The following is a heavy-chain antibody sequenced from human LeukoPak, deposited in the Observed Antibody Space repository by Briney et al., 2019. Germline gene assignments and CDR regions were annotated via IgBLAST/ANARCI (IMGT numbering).Heavy chain of an antibody. CDR1: GYTFRNYG. CDR3: ARVFLGAGGHGGFDF. D-gene: IGHD2-8*02. CDR2: ISNYNGKT. Sequence: ASVKVSCQASGYTFRNYGISWVRQAPGQGLEWMAWISNYNGKTNYAQGLQGRVSLTTDTSTSTAYLELTSLRSDDTATYYCARVFLGAGGHGGFDFWGQGTLVTVPS. J-gene: IGHJ4*02. V-gene: IGHV1-18*01.